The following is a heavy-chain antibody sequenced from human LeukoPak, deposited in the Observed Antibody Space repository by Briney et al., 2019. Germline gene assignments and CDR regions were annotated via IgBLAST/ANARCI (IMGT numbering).Heavy chain of an antibody. J-gene: IGHJ4*02. V-gene: IGHV1-24*01. D-gene: IGHD3-16*01. CDR3: ATDLGPYYFDY. Sequence: GASVNVSCKVSVYTLSELSMHWVRQAPGNPLEWMGGFDPEDGETIYAQKFQGRVTMTEDTSTDTAYMELSSLRSEDTAVYYCATDLGPYYFDYWGQGTLVTVSS. CDR2: FDPEDGET. CDR1: VYTLSELS.